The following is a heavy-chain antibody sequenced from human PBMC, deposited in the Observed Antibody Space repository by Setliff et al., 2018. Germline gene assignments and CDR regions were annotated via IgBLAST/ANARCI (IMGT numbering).Heavy chain of an antibody. CDR2: LSASGVST. D-gene: IGHD2-2*01. CDR1: GFTFSNSW. V-gene: IGHV3-23*01. J-gene: IGHJ4*02. CDR3: AKAESSTAASTPIDY. Sequence: GGSLRLSCAASGFTFSNSWMSWVRQAPGKGLEWVASLSASGVSTYYADSVKGQFTISRDNSNNILYLQMNNLRAEDTALYYCAKAESSTAASTPIDYWGRGILVTVSS.